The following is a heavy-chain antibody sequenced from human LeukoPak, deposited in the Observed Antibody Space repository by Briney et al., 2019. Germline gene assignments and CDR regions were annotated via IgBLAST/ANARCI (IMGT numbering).Heavy chain of an antibody. CDR3: ATRIAYYDSSGYSLRY. D-gene: IGHD3-22*01. CDR1: GYTLTELS. CDR2: FDPEDGET. J-gene: IGHJ4*02. Sequence: ASVKVSCKVSGYTLTELSMHWVRQAPGKGLEWMGGFDPEDGETIYAQKFQGRVTMTEDTSTDTAYMELSSLRSEDTAVYYCATRIAYYDSSGYSLRYWGQGTLATVSS. V-gene: IGHV1-24*01.